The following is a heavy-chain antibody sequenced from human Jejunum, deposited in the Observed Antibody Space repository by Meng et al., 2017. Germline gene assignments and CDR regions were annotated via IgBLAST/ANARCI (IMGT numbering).Heavy chain of an antibody. D-gene: IGHD3-22*01. Sequence: VQLVEAGGGLVKPGASLRLSCAASGFSFRSYSMHWVRQAPGKGLEWMAVISNDGGNEDYADCVKGRFTISRDNSENTLYMQLNRLRGDDTAIYYCAREASSFIVGSSGLDSWGQGTLVTVSS. J-gene: IGHJ5*01. V-gene: IGHV3-30*01. CDR2: ISNDGGNE. CDR3: AREASSFIVGSSGLDS. CDR1: GFSFRSYS.